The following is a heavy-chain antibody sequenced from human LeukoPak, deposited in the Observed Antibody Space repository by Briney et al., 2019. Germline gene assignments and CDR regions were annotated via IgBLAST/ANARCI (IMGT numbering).Heavy chain of an antibody. Sequence: GASVKVSCKASGYTFTSYGISWVRQAPGQGREWMGWISAYNGNTNYAQKLQGRVTMTTDTSTSTAYMELRSLRSDDTAVYYCARDTFGVVPVGWFDPWGQGTLVTVSS. D-gene: IGHD3-3*01. V-gene: IGHV1-18*01. J-gene: IGHJ5*02. CDR2: ISAYNGNT. CDR1: GYTFTSYG. CDR3: ARDTFGVVPVGWFDP.